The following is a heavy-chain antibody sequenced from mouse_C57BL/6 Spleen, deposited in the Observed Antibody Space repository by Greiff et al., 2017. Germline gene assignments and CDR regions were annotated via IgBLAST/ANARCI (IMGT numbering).Heavy chain of an antibody. CDR3: ARDDGEDFDY. CDR1: GFTFSDYG. V-gene: IGHV5-17*01. D-gene: IGHD2-12*01. J-gene: IGHJ2*01. Sequence: VQLKESGGGLVKPGGSLKLSCAASGFTFSDYGMHWVRQAPEKGLEWVAYISSGSSTIYYADTVKGRFTISRDNAKNTLFLQMTSLRSEDTAMYYCARDDGEDFDYWGQGTTLTVSS. CDR2: ISSGSSTI.